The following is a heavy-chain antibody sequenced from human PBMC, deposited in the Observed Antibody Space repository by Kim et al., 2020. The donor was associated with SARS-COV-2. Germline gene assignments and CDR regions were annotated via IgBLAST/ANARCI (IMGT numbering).Heavy chain of an antibody. V-gene: IGHV4-39*02. CDR3: VAYQFETTYDF. D-gene: IGHD1-1*01. Sequence: SETLSLTCTVSGGSISSRRHYWAWIRQPPGKGLEWIGSIYYTWTTDYNPSLKSRVTISLDTSKNDFSLKLNSVTAADTAVYYCVAYQFETTYDFWGQGILVAVSS. CDR1: GGSISSRRHY. J-gene: IGHJ4*02. CDR2: IYYTWTT.